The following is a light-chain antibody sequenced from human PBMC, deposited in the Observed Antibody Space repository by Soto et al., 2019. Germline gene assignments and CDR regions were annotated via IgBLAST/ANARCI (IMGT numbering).Light chain of an antibody. CDR2: AVS. V-gene: IGKV1-27*01. CDR3: QQYNSAPLT. CDR1: QGVSNY. Sequence: DILMTQSPSTLSASVGDRATISCRASQGVSNYLAWYQQKPGKVPKLLIYAVSTMPTGVPSRFSGSGSGTEFTLTISSLQPEDVATYYCQQYNSAPLTFGQGTKVEIK. J-gene: IGKJ1*01.